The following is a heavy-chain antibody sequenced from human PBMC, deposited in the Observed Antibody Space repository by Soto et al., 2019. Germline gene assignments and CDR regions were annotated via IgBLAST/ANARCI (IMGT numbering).Heavy chain of an antibody. J-gene: IGHJ6*02. V-gene: IGHV3-7*03. CDR3: ARWGRRLANYYYYGMDV. CDR2: IKQDGSEK. CDR1: GFTFSSYW. D-gene: IGHD6-19*01. Sequence: PGGSLRLSCAASGFTFSSYWMSWVRQAPGKGLEWVANIKQDGSEKYYVDSVKGRFTISRDNAKNSLYLQMNSLRAEDTAVYYCARWGRRLANYYYYGMDVWGQGTTVTVSS.